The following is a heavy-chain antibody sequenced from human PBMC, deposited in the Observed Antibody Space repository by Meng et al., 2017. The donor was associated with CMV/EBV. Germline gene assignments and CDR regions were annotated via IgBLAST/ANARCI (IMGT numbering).Heavy chain of an antibody. J-gene: IGHJ4*02. Sequence: ASVKVSCKTSGYAFTSYDIIWVRQAAGQGLEWMGWMNPNSDHTGYAQNFQGRVTITRDTSKRTAYMELSSLRSEDTAVYYCARGPGLGPPLDYWGQGTLVTVSS. V-gene: IGHV1-8*03. CDR3: ARGPGLGPPLDY. D-gene: IGHD3/OR15-3a*01. CDR1: GYAFTSYD. CDR2: MNPNSDHT.